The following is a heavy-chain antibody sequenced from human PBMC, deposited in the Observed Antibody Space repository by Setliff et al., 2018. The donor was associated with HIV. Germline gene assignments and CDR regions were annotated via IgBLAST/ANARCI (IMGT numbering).Heavy chain of an antibody. CDR2: IFRSGDT. D-gene: IGHD2-2*01. J-gene: IGHJ5*02. V-gene: IGHV4-34*12. CDR1: GGSFSAYH. Sequence: PSETLSLTCAVYGGSFSAYHWSWIRQPPGKGLEWIATIFRSGDTYYNPSLKSRVTISVDTSKNQFSLKLRSVTASDTAVYYCAREGVPAAVMWFDPWGQGTLVTVSS. CDR3: AREGVPAAVMWFDP.